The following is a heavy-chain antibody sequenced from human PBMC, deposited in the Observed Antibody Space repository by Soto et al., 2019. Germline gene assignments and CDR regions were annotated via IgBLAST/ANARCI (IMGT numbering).Heavy chain of an antibody. D-gene: IGHD1-1*01. CDR1: GFTFSSYW. Sequence: QPVGSLRLSCAASGFTFSSYWMHWVRQAPGKGLVWVSRINSDGNTTNYADSVKGRFTISRDNAKNTLYLQMNSLRAEDTAVYYCTTLASIHPERYDYWGQGTLVTVSS. V-gene: IGHV3-74*01. CDR3: TTLASIHPERYDY. CDR2: INSDGNTT. J-gene: IGHJ4*02.